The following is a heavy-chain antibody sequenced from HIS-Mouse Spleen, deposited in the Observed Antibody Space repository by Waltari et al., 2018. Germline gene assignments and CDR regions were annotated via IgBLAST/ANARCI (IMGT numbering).Heavy chain of an antibody. D-gene: IGHD6-13*01. CDR1: GGSISSSSYY. CDR3: AREIPYSSSWYDWYFDL. Sequence: QLQLQESGPGLVKPSETLSLTCTVSGGSISSSSYYWGWIRQPPGKGLEWIVSIYYSGSTYSNPSLKRRVSISVDTSKNQFSLKLSSVTAADTAVYYCAREIPYSSSWYDWYFDLWGRGTLVTVSS. V-gene: IGHV4-39*07. J-gene: IGHJ2*01. CDR2: IYYSGST.